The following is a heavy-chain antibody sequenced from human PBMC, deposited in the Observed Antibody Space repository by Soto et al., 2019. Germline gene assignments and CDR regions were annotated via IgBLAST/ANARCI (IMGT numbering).Heavy chain of an antibody. CDR2: ISGSGGST. CDR1: GFTFSSYG. Sequence: EVQLLESGGGLVQPGGSLRLSCAASGFTFSSYGMSWVRQAPGKGLEWVSAISGSGGSTYYADSVKGRFTISRDNSKNTMYLQMSGLRAEDTAVYYCAKGSAESYNWNPSAYYYGMDVWGQGTTVTVSS. D-gene: IGHD1-1*01. CDR3: AKGSAESYNWNPSAYYYGMDV. J-gene: IGHJ6*02. V-gene: IGHV3-23*01.